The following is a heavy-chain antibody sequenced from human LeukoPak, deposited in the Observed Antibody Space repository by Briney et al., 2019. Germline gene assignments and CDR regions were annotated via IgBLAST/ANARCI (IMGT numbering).Heavy chain of an antibody. Sequence: GGSLRLSCAASGFTFSSYSMNWVRQAPGKGLEWVSSISSSSSYIYYADSVKGRFTISRDNAKNSLYLQMNSLRAGDTAVYYCARDPSYSSGWSYYYYYYGMDVWGQGTTVTVSS. V-gene: IGHV3-21*01. D-gene: IGHD6-19*01. CDR3: ARDPSYSSGWSYYYYYYGMDV. CDR2: ISSSSSYI. CDR1: GFTFSSYS. J-gene: IGHJ6*02.